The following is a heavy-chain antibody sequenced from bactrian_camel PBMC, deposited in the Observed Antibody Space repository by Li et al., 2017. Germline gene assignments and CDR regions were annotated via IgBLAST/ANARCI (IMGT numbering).Heavy chain of an antibody. Sequence: VQLVESGGGLVQAGDALRLSCTASGFTFTSYAMSWVRQAPGKGLEWVSTITSSGGTTYYADSVKGRFTISRDSGKNAVYLQMNSLKPEDTAMYYCAAGRYCFGLISSRYNYWGQGTQVTVS. V-gene: IGHV3S40*01. J-gene: IGHJ4*01. CDR2: ITSSGGTT. CDR3: AAGRYCFGLISSRYNY. CDR1: GFTFTSYA. D-gene: IGHD5*01.